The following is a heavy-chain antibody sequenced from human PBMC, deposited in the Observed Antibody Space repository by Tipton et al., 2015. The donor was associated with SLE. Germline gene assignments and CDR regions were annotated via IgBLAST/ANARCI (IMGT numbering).Heavy chain of an antibody. CDR1: GGSFSDYY. V-gene: IGHV4-34*01. J-gene: IGHJ4*02. CDR3: ARNSGGVGFGY. CDR2: INRSGST. Sequence: TLSLTCAVYGGSFSDYYWSWIRQPPGKGLEWIGEINRSGSTNYNPSLKSRVTMSVDTSKNHFSLELPFVTAADTAVYYCARNSGGVGFGYWGQGTLVTVSS. D-gene: IGHD6-25*01.